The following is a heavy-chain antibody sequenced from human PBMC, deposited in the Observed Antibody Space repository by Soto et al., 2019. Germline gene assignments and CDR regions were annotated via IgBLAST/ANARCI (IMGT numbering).Heavy chain of an antibody. CDR2: ISGSGDRT. CDR1: GITISNYP. V-gene: IGHV3-23*01. J-gene: IGHJ4*02. D-gene: IGHD1-26*01. CDR3: FKDGRGNPSTKPH. Sequence: DVQLLESGGGLVQPGGSLRLSCAASGITISNYPMSWVRQAPGKGLDWVSGISGSGDRTYYADSAKGRFTISKDFSKNSPSLQLDRLKGRGTARLFWFKDGRGNPSTKPHWGQGTLVTVSS.